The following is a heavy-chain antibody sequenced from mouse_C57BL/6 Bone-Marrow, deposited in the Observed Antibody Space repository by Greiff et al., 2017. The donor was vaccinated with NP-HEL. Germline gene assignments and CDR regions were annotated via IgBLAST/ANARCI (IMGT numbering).Heavy chain of an antibody. CDR2: IWSGGSK. CDR1: GFSLTSYG. J-gene: IGHJ3*01. D-gene: IGHD2-4*01. CDR3: ARKGLRRGFAY. V-gene: IGHV2-2*01. Sequence: QVQLQQSGPGLVQPSQSLSITCTVSGFSLTSYGVHWVRQSPGKGLEWLGVIWSGGSKDYNAAFIYRLSISKDNSKSQVFFKMNSLQADDTAIYYCARKGLRRGFAYWGQGTLVTVSA.